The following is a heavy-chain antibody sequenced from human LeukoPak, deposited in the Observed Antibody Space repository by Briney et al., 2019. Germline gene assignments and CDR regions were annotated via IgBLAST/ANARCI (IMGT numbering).Heavy chain of an antibody. J-gene: IGHJ4*02. CDR3: GRQVDTSMALPDY. V-gene: IGHV1-18*01. CDR1: GYTFANYG. Sequence: ASVKVSCKASGYTFANYGNSWVRQAPGLGLEWMGWISRYNGKTNYAQKFQGRVTMTTDTSTRIAFMELRSLRSDDTAVYYCGRQVDTSMALPDYWGQGTLVTVSS. D-gene: IGHD5-18*01. CDR2: ISRYNGKT.